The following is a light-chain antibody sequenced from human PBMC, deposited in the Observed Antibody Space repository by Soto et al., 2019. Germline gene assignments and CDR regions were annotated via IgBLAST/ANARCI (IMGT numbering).Light chain of an antibody. CDR2: DVS. V-gene: IGLV2-14*01. Sequence: QSALTPPASVSGSPGQSITISCTGTSSDVGGYNYVSWYQQHPGKAPKLMIYDVSNRPSGVSNRFSGSKSGNTASMTISGLQAEDEADYYCSSYTISSTLVFGGGTKLTVL. CDR1: SSDVGGYNY. CDR3: SSYTISSTLV. J-gene: IGLJ2*01.